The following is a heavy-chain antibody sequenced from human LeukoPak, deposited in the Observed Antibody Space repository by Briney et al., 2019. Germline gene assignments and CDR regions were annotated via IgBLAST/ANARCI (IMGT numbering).Heavy chain of an antibody. CDR2: IYHSGST. V-gene: IGHV4-39*07. J-gene: IGHJ3*02. CDR3: ARERSGSEIFARSFDI. CDR1: GGSISSSSYY. D-gene: IGHD3-3*01. Sequence: SETLSLTCTVSGGSISSSSYYWGWIRQPPGKGLEWIGSIYHSGSTYYNPSLKSRVSISVDKSKNQFSLKLSSVTAADTAVYYCARERSGSEIFARSFDIWGQGTMVTVSS.